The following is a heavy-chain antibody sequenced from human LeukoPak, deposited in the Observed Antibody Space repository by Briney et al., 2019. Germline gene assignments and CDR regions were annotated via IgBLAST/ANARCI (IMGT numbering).Heavy chain of an antibody. J-gene: IGHJ4*02. D-gene: IGHD5-18*01. CDR1: GVTFITYA. CDR2: VWYEGSKE. Sequence: PGRSLRLSCETSGVTFITYAMHWVRQAPGKGLEWVAVVWYEGSKEFYAESVKGRFTISRDNSKNTLFLQMNSLRVEDTAVYYCARGNGYSYGYFDYWGQGTLVTVSS. V-gene: IGHV3-33*01. CDR3: ARGNGYSYGYFDY.